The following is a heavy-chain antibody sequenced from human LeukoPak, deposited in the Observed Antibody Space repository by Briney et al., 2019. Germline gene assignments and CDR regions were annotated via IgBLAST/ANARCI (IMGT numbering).Heavy chain of an antibody. CDR3: ARGRDGYRH. J-gene: IGHJ4*02. V-gene: IGHV3-48*01. CDR2: ITASGTAM. D-gene: IGHD5-24*01. Sequence: GGSLRLSCAASGFTFSSYSMNWVRQAPGKGLEWVSHITASGTAMFYADSVKGRFTISRDNAKNSLYLQMNSLRAEDTAVYYCARGRDGYRHWARGTLVTVSS. CDR1: GFTFSSYS.